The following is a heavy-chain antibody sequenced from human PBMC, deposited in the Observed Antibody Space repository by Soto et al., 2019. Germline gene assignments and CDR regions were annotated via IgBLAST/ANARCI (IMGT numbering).Heavy chain of an antibody. J-gene: IGHJ4*02. D-gene: IGHD2-8*01. CDR2: IYYSGTT. CDR3: ARRALPQCINGVCYKDGFWDY. CDR1: GGSVSSGGYY. V-gene: IGHV4-31*03. Sequence: TSETLSLTCTVSGGSVSSGGYYWSWIRQHPGTGLEWIGYIYYSGTTYFNPSLKSRASISLDTPKNEFSLKLTSVTAADTAVYYCARRALPQCINGVCYKDGFWDYWGQGALVT.